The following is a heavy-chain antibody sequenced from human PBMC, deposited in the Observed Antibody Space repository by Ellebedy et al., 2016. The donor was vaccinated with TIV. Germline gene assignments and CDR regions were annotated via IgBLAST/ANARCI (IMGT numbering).Heavy chain of an antibody. Sequence: GESLKISCAASGFSFSTYWMHWVRQAPGKGLMWISRISPDGGSVRYADSVKGRFTISRDNAKNTLYLQMNSLRAEDTAVYYCARDVDSSGYYTVLSWGQGTLVTVSS. CDR1: GFSFSTYW. D-gene: IGHD3-22*01. CDR3: ARDVDSSGYYTVLS. J-gene: IGHJ5*02. CDR2: ISPDGGSV. V-gene: IGHV3-74*01.